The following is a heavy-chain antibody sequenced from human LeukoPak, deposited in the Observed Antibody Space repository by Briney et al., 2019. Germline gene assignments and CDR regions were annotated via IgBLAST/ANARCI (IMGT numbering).Heavy chain of an antibody. CDR1: GYTFSSYS. V-gene: IGHV1-18*01. CDR2: NSAYNGNT. J-gene: IGHJ5*01. D-gene: IGHD3-9*01. Sequence: ASVKVSCKASGYTFSSYSISWVRQAPGQGLEWMGWNSAYNGNTNYAQKFQGRVTMSTDTSTSTAYMELRSLRSDDTAVYYCARDLYDIQWFDSWGQGTLVTVSS. CDR3: ARDLYDIQWFDS.